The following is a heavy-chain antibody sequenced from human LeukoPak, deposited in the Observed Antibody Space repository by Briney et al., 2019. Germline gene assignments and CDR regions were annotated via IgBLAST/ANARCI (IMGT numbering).Heavy chain of an antibody. D-gene: IGHD4-17*01. V-gene: IGHV3-33*01. CDR3: ARGSDGDFFDF. CDR1: GFTFSNYG. CDR2: IWYDGSHQ. Sequence: GGSLRLSCASSGFTFSNYGMHWVRQAPGKGLEWAASIWYDGSHQYYSDSVKGRFTISRDNSKNTLYLQMNSLRGDDTAVYYCARGSDGDFFDFWGQGTLVTVSS. J-gene: IGHJ4*02.